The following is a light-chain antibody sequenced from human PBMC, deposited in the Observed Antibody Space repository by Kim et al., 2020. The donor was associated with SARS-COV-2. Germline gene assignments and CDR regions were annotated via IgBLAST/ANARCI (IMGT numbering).Light chain of an antibody. J-gene: IGKJ1*01. CDR3: QKCDSAPWT. CDR2: AAS. CDR1: QDISNC. Sequence: AAEGDRVTITCRASQDISNCLAWFQLKPGKAPKRLIYAASALQTGVPSRFSGSGSGTDFTLTVTSLQPEDVATYYCQKCDSAPWTFGQGTKVDIK. V-gene: IGKV1-27*01.